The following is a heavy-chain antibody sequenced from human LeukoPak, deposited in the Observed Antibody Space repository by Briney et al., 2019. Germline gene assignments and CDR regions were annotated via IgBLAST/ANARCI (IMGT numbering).Heavy chain of an antibody. J-gene: IGHJ5*02. CDR3: ARESVETLIATSWFDP. CDR1: GLTYRSFW. CDR2: LNSDGSRT. Sequence: GGTVRLSCGACGLTYRSFWVHWVREAPGKARVWVSRLNSDGSRTSYADSAKGRFTISGDNAKHTLNRQMHSLRARDTAVYYCARESVETLIATSWFDPWGQGTLVTVSS. D-gene: IGHD2-8*01. V-gene: IGHV3-74*01.